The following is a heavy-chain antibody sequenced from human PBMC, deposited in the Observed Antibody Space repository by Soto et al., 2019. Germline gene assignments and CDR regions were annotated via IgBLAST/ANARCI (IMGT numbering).Heavy chain of an antibody. Sequence: QVQLVPSGAEVKKPGASVKVSCKASGYTFTGYYMHWVRQAPGQGLEWMGWNNPNSGGTNYAQKCQGWVTMTRDTSISTAYMELSRLRSDDTAVYYCARGTDFGGDDSWDDAFDIWGQGTMVTVSS. CDR1: GYTFTGYY. CDR2: NNPNSGGT. D-gene: IGHD5-12*01. J-gene: IGHJ3*02. CDR3: ARGTDFGGDDSWDDAFDI. V-gene: IGHV1-2*04.